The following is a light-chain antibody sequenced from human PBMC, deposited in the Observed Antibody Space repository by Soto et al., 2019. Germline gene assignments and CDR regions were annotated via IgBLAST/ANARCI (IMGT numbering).Light chain of an antibody. CDR3: AAWDDSLNEVV. Sequence: QSVLTQTPSASGTHGQRVTISCSGSSSNIGSNIVNWYQQLPGTAPKLLIYNNNQRPSGVPDRFSDSKSGTSASLAISGLQSEDEADYFCAAWDDSLNEVVFGGGTKLTVL. J-gene: IGLJ2*01. CDR1: SSNIGSNI. V-gene: IGLV1-44*01. CDR2: NNN.